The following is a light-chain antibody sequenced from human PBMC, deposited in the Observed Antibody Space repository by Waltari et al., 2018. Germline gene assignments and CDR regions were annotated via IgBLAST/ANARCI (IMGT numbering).Light chain of an antibody. CDR1: KLGEKF. Sequence: SYDLTQPPSVSVSPGQPASITCSGAKLGEKFSFWYQQKAGQSPVLVIFQDSHRPSGIPERFSGFTSGNTATLTISGTQSMDEADYYCQTWDSSTVVFGGGTKLTVL. CDR2: QDS. CDR3: QTWDSSTVV. V-gene: IGLV3-1*01. J-gene: IGLJ3*02.